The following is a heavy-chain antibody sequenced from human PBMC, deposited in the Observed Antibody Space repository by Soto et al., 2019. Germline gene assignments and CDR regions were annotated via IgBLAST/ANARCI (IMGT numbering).Heavy chain of an antibody. CDR2: IYYSGST. V-gene: IGHV4-39*01. CDR3: ARQRTSVVTQAYFDV. CDR1: GXSISSRSYD. D-gene: IGHD2-21*02. Sequence: XTLSLASTVTGXSISSRSYDWGWSRQPPGKGLEWIGIIYYSGSTYNNPSLRSRVSMSIDTSKEQFSLKLKSVTAADTALYFCARQRTSVVTQAYFDVWGPGSLVTVSS. J-gene: IGHJ4*02.